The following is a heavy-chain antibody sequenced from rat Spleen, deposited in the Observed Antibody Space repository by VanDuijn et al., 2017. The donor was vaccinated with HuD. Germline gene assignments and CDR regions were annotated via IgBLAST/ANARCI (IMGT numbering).Heavy chain of an antibody. CDR1: GFTFSNYD. D-gene: IGHD1-4*01. V-gene: IGHV5S23*01. CDR3: ARPGMDA. CDR2: ISTGGGNT. J-gene: IGHJ4*01. Sequence: EVKLVESGGGLVQPGRSLKLSCAASGFTFSNYDMAWVRQAPTKGLEWVASISTGGGNTYYRDSVKGRFTISRDNAKSTLYLQMDSLRSEDTATYYCARPGMDAWGQGASVTVSS.